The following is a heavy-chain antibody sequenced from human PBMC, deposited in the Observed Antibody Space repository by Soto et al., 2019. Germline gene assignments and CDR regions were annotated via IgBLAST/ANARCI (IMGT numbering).Heavy chain of an antibody. V-gene: IGHV4-59*01. CDR3: ARASYYDFWSGYLDAFDI. J-gene: IGHJ3*02. Sequence: QVQLQESGPGLVKPSETLSLTCTVSGGSISSYYWSWIRQPPGKGLEWIGYIYYSGSTNYNPSLKSRVTISVDTSKNQFSLKLSSVTAADTAVYYCARASYYDFWSGYLDAFDIWGQGTMVTVSS. D-gene: IGHD3-3*01. CDR1: GGSISSYY. CDR2: IYYSGST.